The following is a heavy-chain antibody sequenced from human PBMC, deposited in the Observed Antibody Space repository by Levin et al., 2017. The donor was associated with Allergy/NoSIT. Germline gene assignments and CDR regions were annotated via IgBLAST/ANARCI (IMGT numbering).Heavy chain of an antibody. CDR2: ISWNSGSI. V-gene: IGHV3-9*01. D-gene: IGHD6-19*01. J-gene: IGHJ4*02. CDR3: AKDRRQWLGSIDY. CDR1: GFTFDDYA. Sequence: PGGSLRLSCAASGFTFDDYAMHWVRQAPGKGLEWVSGISWNSGSIGYADSVKGRFTISRDNAKNSLYLQMNSLRAEDTALYYCAKDRRQWLGSIDYWGQGTLVTVSS.